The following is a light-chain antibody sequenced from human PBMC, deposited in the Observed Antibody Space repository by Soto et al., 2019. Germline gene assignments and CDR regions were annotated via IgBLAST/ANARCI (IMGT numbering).Light chain of an antibody. V-gene: IGKV3-11*01. CDR3: QQRSAWPRT. J-gene: IGKJ4*01. CDR1: QSISSY. CDR2: DAS. Sequence: EIVMTQSPRTLSLSPGERATVSCRASQSISSYLAWYQQKPGQAPKLLLFDASQWDTGIPARFRGSGSGTEFTLTISNLEPEDFAVYYCQQRSAWPRTFGEGTEVEIK.